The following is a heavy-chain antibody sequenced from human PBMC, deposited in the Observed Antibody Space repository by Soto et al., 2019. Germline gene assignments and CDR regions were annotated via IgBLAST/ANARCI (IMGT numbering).Heavy chain of an antibody. D-gene: IGHD3-22*01. CDR2: IYYSGST. CDR1: GVSVSSGSYY. CDR3: AREEYYYDSSGYGLGWFDP. Sequence: PSETLSLTCTVSGVSVSSGSYYWIWIRQPPGKGLEWIGYIYYSGSTNYNPSLKSRVTISVDTSKNQFSLKLSSVTAADTAVYYCAREEYYYDSSGYGLGWFDPWGQGTLVTVSS. J-gene: IGHJ5*02. V-gene: IGHV4-61*01.